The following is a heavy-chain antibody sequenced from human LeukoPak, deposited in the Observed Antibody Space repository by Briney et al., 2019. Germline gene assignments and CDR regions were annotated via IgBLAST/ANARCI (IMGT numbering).Heavy chain of an antibody. CDR3: ARELYYDSSGFYFY. CDR1: GFTFSDYY. Sequence: PGGSLRLSCAASGFTFSDYYMSWIRQAPGTGLEWVSSISSSSSYIYYADSLKGRFTISRDNAKNSLYLQMNGLRAEDTAVYYCARELYYDSSGFYFYWGQGTLVTVSS. J-gene: IGHJ4*02. V-gene: IGHV3-11*06. CDR2: ISSSSSYI. D-gene: IGHD3-22*01.